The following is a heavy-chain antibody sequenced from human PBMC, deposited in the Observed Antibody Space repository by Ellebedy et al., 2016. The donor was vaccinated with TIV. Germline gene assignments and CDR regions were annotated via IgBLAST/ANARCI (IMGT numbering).Heavy chain of an antibody. CDR3: ARSRKHYGSGSTLDP. D-gene: IGHD3-10*01. Sequence: MPSETLSLTCTVSGGSISSYYWSWIRQPPGKGLEWIGYIYYSGITNYNPSLKSRVTISVDTSKNQFSLKLSSVTAADTAVYYCARSRKHYGSGSTLDPWGQGTLVTVSS. J-gene: IGHJ5*02. CDR2: IYYSGIT. V-gene: IGHV4-59*01. CDR1: GGSISSYY.